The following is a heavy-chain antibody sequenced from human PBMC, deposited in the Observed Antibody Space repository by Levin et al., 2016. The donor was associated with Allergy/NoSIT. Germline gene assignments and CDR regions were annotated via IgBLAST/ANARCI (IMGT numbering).Heavy chain of an antibody. CDR1: GFTFSSYA. CDR2: ISGSGGST. D-gene: IGHD5-18*01. CDR3: AKRRELWFYGEYYYYGMDV. J-gene: IGHJ6*02. V-gene: IGHV3-23*01. Sequence: GESLKISCAASGFTFSSYAMSWVRQAPGKGLEWVSAISGSGGSTYYADSVKGRFTISRDNSKNTLYLQMNSLRAEDTAVYYCAKRRELWFYGEYYYYGMDVWGQGTTVTVSS.